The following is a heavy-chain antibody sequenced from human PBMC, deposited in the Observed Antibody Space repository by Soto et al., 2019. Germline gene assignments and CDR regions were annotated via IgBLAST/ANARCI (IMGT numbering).Heavy chain of an antibody. D-gene: IGHD3-10*01. CDR2: IYHSGNT. CDR1: GGSISSDNW. J-gene: IGHJ4*02. Sequence: QVHLQESGPDLVRPSETLSLTCSFSGGSISSDNWWSWVRQTPGMGLEWIGEIYHSGNTNYNPSLKGIVSKSVDKSQNQFSLKVTSVTAAATALYYCARLSASAKLRGVVINWGQGTLVTVSS. CDR3: ARLSASAKLRGVVIN. V-gene: IGHV4-4*02.